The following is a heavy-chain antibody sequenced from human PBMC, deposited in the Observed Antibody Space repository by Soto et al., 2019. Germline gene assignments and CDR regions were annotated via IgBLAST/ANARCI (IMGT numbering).Heavy chain of an antibody. CDR3: AQGIEYCRSANRLGWFAP. J-gene: IGHJ5*02. Sequence: GGSLRLSCAASGFPLMSYDTSRVRQSPGKGLEWVSSISGSADSTYYADSVRGRFTISRDNSKNTLYLQMNSLRAADTAVYYCAQGIEYCRSANRLGWFAPWGQGTPVTVSA. V-gene: IGHV3-23*01. CDR1: GFPLMSYD. CDR2: ISGSADST. D-gene: IGHD2-2*01.